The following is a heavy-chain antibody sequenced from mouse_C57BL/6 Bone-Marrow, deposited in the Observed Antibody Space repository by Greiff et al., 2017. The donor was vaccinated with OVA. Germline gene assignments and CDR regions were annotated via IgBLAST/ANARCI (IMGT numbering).Heavy chain of an antibody. CDR2: IDPSDSYT. CDR3: AIDGYYVFWYFDV. J-gene: IGHJ1*03. Sequence: QVQLQQPGAELVMPGASVKLSCKASGYTFTSYWMHWVKQRPGQGLEWIGEIDPSDSYTNYNQKFKGKSTLTVDKSSSTAYMQLSSLLSEDSAVYYCAIDGYYVFWYFDVWGTGTTVTVSS. V-gene: IGHV1-69*01. CDR1: GYTFTSYW. D-gene: IGHD2-3*01.